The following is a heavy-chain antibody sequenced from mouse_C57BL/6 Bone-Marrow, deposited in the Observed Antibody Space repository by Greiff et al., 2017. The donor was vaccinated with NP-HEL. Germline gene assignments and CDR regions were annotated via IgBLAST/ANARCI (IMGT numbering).Heavy chain of an antibody. CDR2: IDPETGGT. V-gene: IGHV1-15*01. Sequence: QVQLQQSGAELVRPGASVTLSCKASGYTFTDYEMHWVKQTPVHGLEWIGAIDPETGGTAYNQKFKGKAILTADKSSSTAYMELRSLTSEDSAVYYCTRGDYYGSSDFDYWGQGTTLTVSS. CDR1: GYTFTDYE. J-gene: IGHJ2*01. CDR3: TRGDYYGSSDFDY. D-gene: IGHD1-1*01.